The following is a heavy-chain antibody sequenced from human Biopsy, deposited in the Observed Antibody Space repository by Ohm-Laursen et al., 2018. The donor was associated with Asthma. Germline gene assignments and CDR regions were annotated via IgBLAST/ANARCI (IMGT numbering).Heavy chain of an antibody. CDR1: PGSFSGFF. J-gene: IGHJ6*02. V-gene: IGHV4-34*01. Sequence: SETLSLTCDVYPGSFSGFFWTWIRQSPGKGLEWIGETNESGVTNNNPSLKSRVIISIDTYWNRVSLKLTSVTAADTAVYYCARGPELDVWGQGTTVTVSS. CDR2: TNESGVT. CDR3: ARGPELDV.